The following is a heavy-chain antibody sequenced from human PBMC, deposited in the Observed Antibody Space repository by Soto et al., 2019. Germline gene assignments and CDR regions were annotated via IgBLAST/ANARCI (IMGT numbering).Heavy chain of an antibody. Sequence: QVQLVQSGAEVKKPGASVKVSCKASGYTFSTYGFSWVRQAPGQGLEWMGWIGADNGDTNYAQNFQGRVTMTTDTPTTTSYMELRSLTSDDTAVYFCAGDWKGAEGFDPWGQGTLVTVSS. CDR1: GYTFSTYG. CDR2: IGADNGDT. J-gene: IGHJ5*02. V-gene: IGHV1-18*01. D-gene: IGHD1-1*01. CDR3: AGDWKGAEGFDP.